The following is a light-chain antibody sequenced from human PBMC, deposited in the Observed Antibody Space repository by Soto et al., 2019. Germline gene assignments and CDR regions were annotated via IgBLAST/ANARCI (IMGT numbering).Light chain of an antibody. V-gene: IGLV1-40*01. CDR2: GNS. CDR3: QSYDSRLSVV. J-gene: IGLJ2*01. Sequence: QAVLTQPPSVSAAPGQKVTISCSGSNSNIGNNYVSWYQQVPGTAPKLLMYGNSNRPSGVPDRFSGSKSGTSASLAITGLQAEDESDYYCQSYDSRLSVVFGGGTKLTVL. CDR1: NSNIGNNY.